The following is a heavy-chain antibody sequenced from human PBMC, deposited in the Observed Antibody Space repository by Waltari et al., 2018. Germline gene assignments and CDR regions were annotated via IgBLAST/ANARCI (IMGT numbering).Heavy chain of an antibody. Sequence: EVQLVESGGGLVQPGGFLRLSCAGSGFPFSSFTMHWVRQAPGKVLEWVSGISGIGDITSYADSVKGRFTISRDTSKNTLYLLLNSLRPGDTAIYYCASAPRPEVSAPFDFWGRGTLVTVSS. CDR3: ASAPRPEVSAPFDF. D-gene: IGHD2-8*01. CDR1: GFPFSSFT. J-gene: IGHJ4*02. V-gene: IGHV3-23*04. CDR2: ISGIGDIT.